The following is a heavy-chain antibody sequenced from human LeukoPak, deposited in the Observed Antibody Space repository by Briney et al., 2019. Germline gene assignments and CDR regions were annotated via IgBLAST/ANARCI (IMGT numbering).Heavy chain of an antibody. Sequence: SETLSLTCTVSCGPICSSRYYWGWIRPPPGKGLEWVGSIYYSGSTYHHPSLKSRDNLSVDTSKNQFSLKLISVTAAYTAVYYCARELLERGLYWGEGTLVTVSS. J-gene: IGHJ4*02. V-gene: IGHV4-39*02. CDR2: IYYSGST. D-gene: IGHD1-1*01. CDR1: CGPICSSRYY. CDR3: ARELLERGLY.